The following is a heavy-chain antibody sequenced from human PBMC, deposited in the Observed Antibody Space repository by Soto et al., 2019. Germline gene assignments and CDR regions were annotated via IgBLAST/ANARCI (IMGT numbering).Heavy chain of an antibody. D-gene: IGHD3-10*01. J-gene: IGHJ5*02. CDR2: ISSSSRYM. V-gene: IGHV3-21*01. CDR1: GFTFSSYS. CDR3: ARAGLYYVSGGYL. Sequence: EVQLVESGGGLVKPGGSLRLSCAASGFTFSSYSMNWVRQAPGKGLEWVSSISSSSRYMNYADSVKGRFTISRDNAKNSLYLQMNMLRAEDTAVYYCARAGLYYVSGGYLWGQGTLVTVSS.